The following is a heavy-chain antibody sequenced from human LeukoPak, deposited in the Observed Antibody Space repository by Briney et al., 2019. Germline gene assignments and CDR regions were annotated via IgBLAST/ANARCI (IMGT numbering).Heavy chain of an antibody. Sequence: SETLSLTCAVYGGSFSGYYWSWIRQPPGKGLEWIGEINHSGSTNYNPSLKSRVTISVDTSKNQFSLKLSSVTAADTAVYYCARVHGGPKGGSDYWGQGTLVTVSS. CDR2: INHSGST. D-gene: IGHD6-25*01. V-gene: IGHV4-34*01. CDR1: GGSFSGYY. J-gene: IGHJ4*02. CDR3: ARVHGGPKGGSDY.